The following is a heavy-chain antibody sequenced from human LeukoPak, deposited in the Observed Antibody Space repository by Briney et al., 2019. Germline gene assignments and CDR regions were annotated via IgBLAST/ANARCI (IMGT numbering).Heavy chain of an antibody. CDR3: ARQNYGNSDY. V-gene: IGHV3-11*06. J-gene: IGHJ4*02. D-gene: IGHD4-23*01. CDR2: ISSSSSYT. Sequence: PGGSLRLSCAASGFTFSDYYMSWIRQAPGKGLEWVSYISSSSSYTNYADSVKGRFTISRDNAKNSLYLQINSLRVEDTAVYYCARQNYGNSDYWGQGTLVTVSS. CDR1: GFTFSDYY.